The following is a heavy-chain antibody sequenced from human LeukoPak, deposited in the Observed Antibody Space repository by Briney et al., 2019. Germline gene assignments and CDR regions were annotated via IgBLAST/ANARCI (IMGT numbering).Heavy chain of an antibody. J-gene: IGHJ6*03. CDR3: AKDSAFYYIDV. CDR1: GFTFSSYW. Sequence: GGSLRLSCAASGFTFSSYWMSWVRQAPGKWLEWVAFTRYNGNNQYYADSVKGRFTISRDNSKNTLYLQMNSLKGDDTAVYYCAKDSAFYYIDVWGKGTTVIISS. CDR2: TRYNGNNQ. D-gene: IGHD3-10*01. V-gene: IGHV3-30*02.